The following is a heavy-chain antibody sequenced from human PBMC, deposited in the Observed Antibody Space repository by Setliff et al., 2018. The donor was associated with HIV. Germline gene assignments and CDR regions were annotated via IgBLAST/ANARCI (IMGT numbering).Heavy chain of an antibody. J-gene: IGHJ4*01. Sequence: ASVKVSCKASGYTFTSYYMHWVRQAPGQGLEWMGIINPSGGSTSYAQKFQGRVTMTRDTSTSTVYMELSSLRSEDTAVYYCAREGPFHQTTHTSNFFVDYWGQGALVTVSS. V-gene: IGHV1-46*01. D-gene: IGHD2-2*01. CDR3: AREGPFHQTTHTSNFFVDY. CDR2: INPSGGST. CDR1: GYTFTSYY.